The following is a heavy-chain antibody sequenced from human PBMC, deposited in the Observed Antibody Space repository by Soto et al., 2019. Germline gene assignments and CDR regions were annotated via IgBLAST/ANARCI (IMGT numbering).Heavy chain of an antibody. J-gene: IGHJ5*02. D-gene: IGHD6-13*01. V-gene: IGHV3-23*01. CDR1: GFPFSSYS. CDR2: IIGSGGTT. CDR3: AKAGAAAGTNYFDL. Sequence: VQVLESGGGLVQPCGSLRLSCAASGFPFSSYSMTWVRQAPGKGLEWGSTIIGSGGTTYYADSVKGRFTISRDNSKNTLYLQMNRLRAEDTAVYYCAKAGAAAGTNYFDLWGQGTLVTVCS.